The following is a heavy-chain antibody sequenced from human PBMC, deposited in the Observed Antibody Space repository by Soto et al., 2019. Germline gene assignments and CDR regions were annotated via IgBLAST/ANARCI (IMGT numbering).Heavy chain of an antibody. Sequence: EVQLVESGGGLVKPGGSLRLSCAASGFTFSNAWMSWVRQAPGKGLEWVGRIKSKTDGGTTDYAAPVKGRFTISRDDSKKPLYLQMNSMKTDDTSVYYCTTDTVDCSSTSFYYFDYLGQGTLVTVSS. J-gene: IGHJ4*02. CDR1: GFTFSNAW. D-gene: IGHD2-2*01. V-gene: IGHV3-15*01. CDR2: IKSKTDGGTT. CDR3: TTDTVDCSSTSFYYFDY.